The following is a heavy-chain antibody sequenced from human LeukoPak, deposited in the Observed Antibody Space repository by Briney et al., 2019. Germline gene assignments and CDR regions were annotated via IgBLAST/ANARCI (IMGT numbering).Heavy chain of an antibody. V-gene: IGHV1-69*02. CDR1: GYKFTDYY. D-gene: IGHD3-9*01. CDR2: IIPILGIA. CDR3: ASAPRLRYFANGMDV. J-gene: IGHJ6*02. Sequence: GASVKVSCKASGYKFTDYYMHWVRQAPGQGLEWMGRIIPILGIANYAQKFQGRVTITADKSTSTAYMELSSLRSEDTAVYYCASAPRLRYFANGMDVWGQGTTVTVSS.